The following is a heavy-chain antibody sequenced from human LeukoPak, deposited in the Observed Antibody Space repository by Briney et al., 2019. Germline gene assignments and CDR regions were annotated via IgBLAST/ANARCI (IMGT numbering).Heavy chain of an antibody. D-gene: IGHD6-6*01. V-gene: IGHV1-69*04. Sequence: GASVKVSCKASGGTFSSYTISWVRQAPGQGLEWMGRIIPILGIANYAQKFQGRVTITADKSTSTAYMELSSLRSEDTAVYYCARDFEYISSSLDYWGQGTLVTVSS. J-gene: IGHJ4*02. CDR3: ARDFEYISSSLDY. CDR1: GGTFSSYT. CDR2: IIPILGIA.